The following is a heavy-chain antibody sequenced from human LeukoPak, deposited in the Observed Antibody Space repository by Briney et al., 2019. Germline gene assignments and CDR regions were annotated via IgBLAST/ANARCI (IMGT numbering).Heavy chain of an antibody. V-gene: IGHV3-48*04. D-gene: IGHD3-10*02. CDR1: GFTFSTYS. CDR3: AELGITMIGGV. CDR2: ISSSGSTI. Sequence: GGSLRLSCAASGFTFSTYSINWVRQAPGKGLEWVSYISSSGSTIYYADSVKGRFTISRDNAKNSLYLQMNSLRAEDTAVYYCAELGITMIGGVWGKGTTVTISS. J-gene: IGHJ6*04.